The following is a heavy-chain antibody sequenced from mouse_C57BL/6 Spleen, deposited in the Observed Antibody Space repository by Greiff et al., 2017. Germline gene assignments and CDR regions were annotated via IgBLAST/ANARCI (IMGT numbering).Heavy chain of an antibody. CDR2: IYPGDGDT. Sequence: QVQLKESGAELVKPGASVKISCKASGYAFSSYWMNWVKQRPGKGLEWIGQIYPGDGDTNYNGKFKGKATLTADKSSSTAYMQLSSLTSEDSAVYFCVHYCGSSYYFDYWGQGTTRTVSS. CDR1: GYAFSSYW. J-gene: IGHJ2*01. CDR3: VHYCGSSYYFDY. D-gene: IGHD1-1*01. V-gene: IGHV1-80*01.